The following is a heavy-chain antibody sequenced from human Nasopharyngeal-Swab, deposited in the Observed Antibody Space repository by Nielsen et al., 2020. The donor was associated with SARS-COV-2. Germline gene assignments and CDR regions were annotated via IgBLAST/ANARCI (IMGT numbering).Heavy chain of an antibody. J-gene: IGHJ6*02. V-gene: IGHV3-21*01. Sequence: GESLKISCAASGFTFSSYTVNWVRQAPGKGLEWVSSISSTSRYIYDADSMKGRFTISRDNAKNTLYLQMNSLRAEDTAVYYCARDRSALARIGGMAVWGQGTTVTVSS. CDR2: ISSTSRYI. CDR1: GFTFSSYT. CDR3: ARDRSALARIGGMAV. D-gene: IGHD5-18*01.